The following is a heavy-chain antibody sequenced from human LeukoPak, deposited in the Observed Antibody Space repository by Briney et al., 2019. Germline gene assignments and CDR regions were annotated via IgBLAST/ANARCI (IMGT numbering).Heavy chain of an antibody. CDR2: ISAYNGNT. CDR3: ARVLLTDYYMDV. CDR1: GYTFTSYG. J-gene: IGHJ6*03. V-gene: IGHV1-18*01. Sequence: ASVKVSCKASGYTFTSYGISWVRQAPGQGLEWMGWISAYNGNTNYAQKLQGRVTMTTDTSTSTACMELRSLRSDDTAVYYCARVLLTDYYMDVWGKGTTVTVSS.